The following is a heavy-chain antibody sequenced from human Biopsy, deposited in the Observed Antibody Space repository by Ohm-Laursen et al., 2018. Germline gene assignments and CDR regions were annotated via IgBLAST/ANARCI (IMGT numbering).Heavy chain of an antibody. Sequence: GTLSLTCPVNGESSSGYFWNWIRQPPGQGLEWIGEINQSGSTKYNPSLKRRATLSADSSNSQFSLRLTSATAADTAIYYCARGSGYFKLDVWGQGTTVTVSS. J-gene: IGHJ6*02. V-gene: IGHV4-34*01. D-gene: IGHD5-12*01. CDR3: ARGSGYFKLDV. CDR2: INQSGST. CDR1: GESSSGYF.